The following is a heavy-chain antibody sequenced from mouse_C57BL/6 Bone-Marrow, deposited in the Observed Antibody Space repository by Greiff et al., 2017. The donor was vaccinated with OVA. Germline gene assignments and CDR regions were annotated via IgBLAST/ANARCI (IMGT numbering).Heavy chain of an antibody. V-gene: IGHV14-4*01. Sequence: EVQLQQSGAELVRPGASVKLSCTASGFNIKDDYMHWVKQRPEQGLEWIGWIDPENGDTEYASKFLGKATITADTSSNTAYLQLSSLTSEDTAVYYWTGPLLWLRRGIDYAMDYWGQGTSVTVSS. CDR2: IDPENGDT. CDR1: GFNIKDDY. J-gene: IGHJ4*01. D-gene: IGHD2-2*01. CDR3: TGPLLWLRRGIDYAMDY.